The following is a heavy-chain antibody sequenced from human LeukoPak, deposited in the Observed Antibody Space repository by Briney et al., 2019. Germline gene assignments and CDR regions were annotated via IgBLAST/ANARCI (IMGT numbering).Heavy chain of an antibody. Sequence: PSETLSLTCTVSGDSISSNNYYWGWIRQPPGKGLEWIGSIYYSGSTYYNPSLKSRVTISVDTSKNQFSLKLSSVTAADTAVYYCARPYGVYFGYWGQGTLVTVSS. J-gene: IGHJ4*02. CDR1: GDSISSNNYY. CDR3: ARPYGVYFGY. V-gene: IGHV4-39*07. CDR2: IYYSGST. D-gene: IGHD3-10*01.